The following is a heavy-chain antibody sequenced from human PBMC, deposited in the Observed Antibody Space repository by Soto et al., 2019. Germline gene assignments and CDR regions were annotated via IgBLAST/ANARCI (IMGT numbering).Heavy chain of an antibody. CDR2: IYYSGST. CDR3: ARGKGGYSYGFLFDP. J-gene: IGHJ5*02. Sequence: PSETLSLTCTVSGGSISSYYWSWIRQPPGKGLEWIGYIYYSGSTNYNPSLKSRVTISVDTSKNQFSLKLSSVTAADTAVYYCARGKGGYSYGFLFDPWGQGTLVTVSS. V-gene: IGHV4-59*01. D-gene: IGHD5-18*01. CDR1: GGSISSYY.